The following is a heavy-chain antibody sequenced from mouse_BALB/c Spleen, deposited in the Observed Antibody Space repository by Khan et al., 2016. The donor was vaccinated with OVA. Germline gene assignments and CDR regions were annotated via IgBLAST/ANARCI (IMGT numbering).Heavy chain of an antibody. CDR2: IDPSDSET. D-gene: IGHD2-2*01. V-gene: IGHV1-61*01. CDR3: ARREKYGYDPSWFAY. CDR1: GYTFTSYW. J-gene: IGHJ3*01. Sequence: QVQLQQPGAELVRPGASVKLSCKASGYTFTSYWMNWVKQRPGQGLEWIGMIDPSDSETHYNQMFKDKATLTVDKSSSTAYMQLSSLTYADSAVYYGARREKYGYDPSWFAYWGQGTLVTVSA.